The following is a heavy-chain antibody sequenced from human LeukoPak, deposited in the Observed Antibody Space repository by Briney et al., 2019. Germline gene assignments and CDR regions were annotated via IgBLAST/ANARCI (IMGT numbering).Heavy chain of an antibody. Sequence: PGGSLRLSCAASGFTFSSYAMSWVRQAPGKGLEWVSAISGSGGSTYYADSVKGRFTISRDNSKNTLYLQMNSLRAEDTAVYYCAGQVAVAWWGDYWGQGTLATVSS. J-gene: IGHJ4*02. D-gene: IGHD6-19*01. CDR1: GFTFSSYA. V-gene: IGHV3-23*01. CDR3: AGQVAVAWWGDY. CDR2: ISGSGGST.